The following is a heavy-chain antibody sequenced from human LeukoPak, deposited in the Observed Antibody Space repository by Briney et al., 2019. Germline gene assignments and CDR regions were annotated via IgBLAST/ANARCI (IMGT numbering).Heavy chain of an antibody. Sequence: SETLSLTCTVSGGSISSSSYYWGWIRQPPGKGLEWIGSIYYSGSTYYNPSLKSRVTISVDTSKNQFSLKLSSVTAADTAVYYRARGDYELDYWGQGTLVTVSS. CDR1: GGSISSSSYY. J-gene: IGHJ4*02. CDR2: IYYSGST. CDR3: ARGDYELDY. V-gene: IGHV4-39*07. D-gene: IGHD3-22*01.